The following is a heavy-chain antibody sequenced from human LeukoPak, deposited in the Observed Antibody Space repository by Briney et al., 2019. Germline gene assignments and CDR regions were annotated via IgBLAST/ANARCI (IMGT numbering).Heavy chain of an antibody. J-gene: IGHJ3*02. CDR3: TRRYLLAAFDI. CDR2: IRSKANSYAT. Sequence: TGGSLRLSCAASGFTFSGSAMHWVRQAPGKGLEWVGRIRSKANSYATAYAASVKGRFTISRDDSKNTAYLQMNSLKTEDTAVYYCTRRYLLAAFDIWGQGTMVTVSS. V-gene: IGHV3-73*01. CDR1: GFTFSGSA. D-gene: IGHD2-21*01.